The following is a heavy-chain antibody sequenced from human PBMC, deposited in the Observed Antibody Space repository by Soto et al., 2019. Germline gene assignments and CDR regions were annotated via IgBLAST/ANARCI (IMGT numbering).Heavy chain of an antibody. CDR1: GGSISSYY. CDR2: VHHSWGS. J-gene: IGHJ6*02. CDR3: ARQGFGPLHGLVDV. Sequence: QVQLQESGPGLVKPSETLSLSYTVSGGSISSYYWSWFRQSPGKRMEWIGYVHHSWGSSYNPSLQSRVAISLHTSKSQFSLKVTSVTATDTAVYYCARQGFGPLHGLVDVWGQGTTVTVSS. D-gene: IGHD3-10*01. V-gene: IGHV4-59*08.